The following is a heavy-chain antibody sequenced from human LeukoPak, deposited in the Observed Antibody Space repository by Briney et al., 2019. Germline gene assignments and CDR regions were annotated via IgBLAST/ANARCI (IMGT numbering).Heavy chain of an antibody. CDR2: IYYSGTT. D-gene: IGHD2-21*02. V-gene: IGHV4-39*07. J-gene: IGHJ4*02. Sequence: SETLSLTCTVSGGSISSSNYYWGWIRQPPGKGLEWIGSIYYSGTTYYNPSLKSRVTISVDTSKSQFSLKLSSVTAADTAVYYCAKLDVVLTAIGYWGQGTLVTVSS. CDR3: AKLDVVLTAIGY. CDR1: GGSISSSNYY.